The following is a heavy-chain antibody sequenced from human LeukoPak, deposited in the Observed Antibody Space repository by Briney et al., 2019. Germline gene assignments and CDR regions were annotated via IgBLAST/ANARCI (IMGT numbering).Heavy chain of an antibody. J-gene: IGHJ6*02. V-gene: IGHV1-8*01. CDR3: ASQSMVYASEGYYYXXGMDV. Sequence: ASVKVSCKASGYTFTSYDINWVRQATGQGLEWMGWMNPNSGNTGYAQKFQGRVTMTRNTSISTAYMELSSLRSEDTAVYYCASQSMVYASEGYYYXXGMDVWGQGTTVTVSS. CDR1: GYTFTSYD. CDR2: MNPNSGNT. D-gene: IGHD2-8*01.